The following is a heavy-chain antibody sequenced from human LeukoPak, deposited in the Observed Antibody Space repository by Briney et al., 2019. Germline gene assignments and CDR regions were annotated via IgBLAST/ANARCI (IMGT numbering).Heavy chain of an antibody. V-gene: IGHV1-8*02. CDR1: GYTFTGYY. J-gene: IGHJ3*02. Sequence: ASVKVSCTASGYTFTGYYMHWVRQAPGQGLEWMGWMNPNSGNTGYAQKFQGRVTMTRNTSISTAYMELSSLRSEDTAVYYCLSRSGRAFDIWGQGTMVTVSS. CDR2: MNPNSGNT. CDR3: LSRSGRAFDI. D-gene: IGHD6-19*01.